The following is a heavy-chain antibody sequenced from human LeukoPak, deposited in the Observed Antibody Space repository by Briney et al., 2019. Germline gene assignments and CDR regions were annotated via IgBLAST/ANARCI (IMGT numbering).Heavy chain of an antibody. D-gene: IGHD2-21*02. CDR1: GGSFSGYY. V-gene: IGHV4-34*01. J-gene: IGHJ4*02. CDR3: AAYCGGDCFSFDY. CDR2: INHSGST. Sequence: SETLSLTCTVYGGSFSGYYWSWIRQPPGKGLEWIGEINHSGSTSYNPSLKSRVTISVDTSKNQFSLKLSSVTAADTAVYYCAAYCGGDCFSFDYWGQGTLVTVSS.